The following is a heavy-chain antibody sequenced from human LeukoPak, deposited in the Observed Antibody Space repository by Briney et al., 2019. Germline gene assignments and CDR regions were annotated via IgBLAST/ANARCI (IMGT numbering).Heavy chain of an antibody. V-gene: IGHV4-59*01. CDR3: ARDNWNYGSSMDV. CDR2: IYYSGST. J-gene: IGHJ6*02. CDR1: GGSISSYY. D-gene: IGHD1-7*01. Sequence: PSETLSLTCVVSGGSISSYYWSWIRQPPGKGLEWFGNIYYSGSTNYNPSLKSRVTLSVDTSKNQFSLKLSSVTAADTAVYYCARDNWNYGSSMDVWGQGTTVTVSS.